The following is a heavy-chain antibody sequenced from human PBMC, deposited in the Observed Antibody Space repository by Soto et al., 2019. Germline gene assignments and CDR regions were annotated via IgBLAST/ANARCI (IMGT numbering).Heavy chain of an antibody. D-gene: IGHD5-12*01. Sequence: RLSCAASGFTFSSYGMHWVRQAPGKGLEWVAVIWYDGSNKYYADSVKGRFTISRDNSKNTLYLQMNSLRAEDTAVYYCARPNSIVATRRYYFDYWGQGTLVTVSS. J-gene: IGHJ4*02. V-gene: IGHV3-33*01. CDR3: ARPNSIVATRRYYFDY. CDR2: IWYDGSNK. CDR1: GFTFSSYG.